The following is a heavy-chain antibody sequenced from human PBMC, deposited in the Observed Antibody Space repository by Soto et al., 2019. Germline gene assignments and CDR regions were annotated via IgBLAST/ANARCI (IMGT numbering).Heavy chain of an antibody. CDR2: INHSGSA. Sequence: ETLSLTCAVXGGSFSGYIWTWIRQTPGKGLQWIGQINHSGSAVYNPSLKTRVTISVMSNNRFSLKLSSVTAADTAVYYCARLPNYDILTGRWRINDYWGQGTLVTVSS. D-gene: IGHD3-9*01. J-gene: IGHJ4*02. CDR3: ARLPNYDILTGRWRINDY. V-gene: IGHV4-34*01. CDR1: GGSFSGYI.